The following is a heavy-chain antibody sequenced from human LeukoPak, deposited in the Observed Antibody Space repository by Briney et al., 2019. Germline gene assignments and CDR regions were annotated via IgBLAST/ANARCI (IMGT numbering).Heavy chain of an antibody. Sequence: PGGSLSLSCAASGFTFSSYAMSWVRQAPGKGLEWVSAISGSGGSTYYADSVKGRFTISRDNSKNTLYLQMNSLRAEDTAVYYCAKGNYYYDSSVLDYWGQGTLVTVSS. V-gene: IGHV3-23*01. CDR3: AKGNYYYDSSVLDY. D-gene: IGHD3-22*01. CDR1: GFTFSSYA. CDR2: ISGSGGST. J-gene: IGHJ4*02.